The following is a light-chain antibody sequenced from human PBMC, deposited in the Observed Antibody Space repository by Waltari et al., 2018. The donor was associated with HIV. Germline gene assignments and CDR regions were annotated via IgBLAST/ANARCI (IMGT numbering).Light chain of an antibody. J-gene: IGKJ2*01. V-gene: IGKV1-12*01. Sequence: DIQMTQSPSFVSASVGDTVTISCRANQVIKNNLAWYQQRVGQAPKLLIFDASRLQGAVPSRFSGSGSGTYFTLTITGLQPEDFATYYCQQANDFPHTFGQGTRLESK. CDR3: QQANDFPHT. CDR2: DAS. CDR1: QVIKNN.